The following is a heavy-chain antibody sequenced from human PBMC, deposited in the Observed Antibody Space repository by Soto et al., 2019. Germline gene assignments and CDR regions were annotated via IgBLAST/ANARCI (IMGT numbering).Heavy chain of an antibody. V-gene: IGHV1-2*02. CDR1: GYTFTAYY. D-gene: IGHD3-10*01. CDR2: INPNGGGT. J-gene: IGHJ4*02. CDR3: ARAVHTMIQGVRFRVDQ. Sequence: ASVKVSCKASGYTFTAYYIHWVRQAPGQGLEWMGWINPNGGGTKYAQKFQGRVTMTRDTSINTAYMELTRLTSDDTAVYYCARAVHTMIQGVRFRVDQWGQGTLVTVSS.